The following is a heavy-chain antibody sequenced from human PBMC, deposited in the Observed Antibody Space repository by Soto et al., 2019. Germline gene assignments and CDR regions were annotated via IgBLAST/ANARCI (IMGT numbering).Heavy chain of an antibody. V-gene: IGHV4-31*03. J-gene: IGHJ4*02. Sequence: SETLSLTCTVSGGSISSGGYYWSWIRQHPGKGLEWIGYIYYSGSTYYNPSLKSRVTISVDTSKNQFSLKLSSVTAADTAVYYCARGPIRGYSYGSVNFDYWGQGTLVTVSS. CDR1: GGSISSGGYY. D-gene: IGHD5-18*01. CDR2: IYYSGST. CDR3: ARGPIRGYSYGSVNFDY.